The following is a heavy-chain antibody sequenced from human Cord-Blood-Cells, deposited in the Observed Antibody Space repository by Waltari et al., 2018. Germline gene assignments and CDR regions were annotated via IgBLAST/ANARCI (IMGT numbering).Heavy chain of an antibody. Sequence: EVQLVESGGGLVQPGGSLRLSCAASGFTVSSNYMSWVRQAPGKGWEWVSVIYSGGSKYYADSVKGRFTISRDNSKNTLYLQMNSLRAEDTAVYYCARDESTVTDYWGQGTLVTVSS. CDR1: GFTVSSNY. CDR2: IYSGGSK. V-gene: IGHV3-66*01. CDR3: ARDESTVTDY. D-gene: IGHD4-4*01. J-gene: IGHJ4*02.